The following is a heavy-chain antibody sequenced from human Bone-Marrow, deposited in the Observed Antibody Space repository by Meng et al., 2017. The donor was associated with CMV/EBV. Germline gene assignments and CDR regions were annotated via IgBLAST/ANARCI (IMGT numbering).Heavy chain of an antibody. J-gene: IGHJ6*02. Sequence: GESLKISCAASGFTFSSYWMSWVRQAPGKGLEWVANIKQDGSEKYYVDSVKGRFTISRDNAKNSLYLQMNSLRAEDTAVYYCAKDRSTVVTPRYYYGMDVWGQGTTVTVSS. V-gene: IGHV3-7*01. CDR3: AKDRSTVVTPRYYYGMDV. CDR1: GFTFSSYW. D-gene: IGHD4-23*01. CDR2: IKQDGSEK.